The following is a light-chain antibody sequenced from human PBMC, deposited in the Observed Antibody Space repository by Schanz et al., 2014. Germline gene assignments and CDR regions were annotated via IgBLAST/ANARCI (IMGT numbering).Light chain of an antibody. V-gene: IGKV3-20*01. J-gene: IGKJ2*01. CDR2: NAS. CDR1: QYLAYN. CDR3: QQYGSSPRYT. Sequence: EIVLTQSPATLSVSPGERASLSCRASQYLAYNLAWYQQKPGQAPRLLIYNASKRATGIPDRFSGSGSGTDFSLTINRLEAEDFAVYYCQQYGSSPRYTFGQGTKLEIK.